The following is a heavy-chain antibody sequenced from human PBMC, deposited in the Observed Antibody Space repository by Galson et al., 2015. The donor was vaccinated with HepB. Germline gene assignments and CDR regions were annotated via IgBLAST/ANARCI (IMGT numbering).Heavy chain of an antibody. CDR1: GYSFISYW. D-gene: IGHD2/OR15-2a*01. CDR3: ASGTREYFDY. Sequence: QSGAEVKKPGESLKISCKGSGYSFISYWIAWVRQMPGKGLEWMGIIYPVDSTTRYSPSFQGQVIISVDKSIRTAYLQWSSLKASDTAIYYCASGTREYFDYWGQGSLVTVSS. V-gene: IGHV5-51*01. J-gene: IGHJ4*02. CDR2: IYPVDSTT.